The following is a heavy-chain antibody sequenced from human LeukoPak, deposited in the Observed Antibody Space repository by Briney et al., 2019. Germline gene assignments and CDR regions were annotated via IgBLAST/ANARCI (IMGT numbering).Heavy chain of an antibody. Sequence: GGSLRLSCAASGFTFSSYSMTWVRQAPGKGLEWVSSISSSSSYIYYADSVKGRFTISRDNAKNSLYLQMNSLRAEDTAVYYCARKSVSSVSRYFDYWGQGTLVTVSS. CDR3: ARKSVSSVSRYFDY. V-gene: IGHV3-21*01. CDR2: ISSSSSYI. D-gene: IGHD3-10*01. J-gene: IGHJ4*02. CDR1: GFTFSSYS.